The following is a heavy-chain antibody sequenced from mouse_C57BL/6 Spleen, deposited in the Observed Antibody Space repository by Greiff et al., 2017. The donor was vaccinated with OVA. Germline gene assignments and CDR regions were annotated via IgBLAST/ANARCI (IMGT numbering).Heavy chain of an antibody. V-gene: IGHV1-69*01. CDR1: GYTFTSYW. J-gene: IGHJ3*01. CDR2: IDPSDSYT. Sequence: VQLQQPGAELVMPGASVKLSCKASGYTFTSYWMHWVKQRPGQGLEWIGEIDPSDSYTNYNQKFKGKSTLTVDKSSSTAYMQLSSLTSEDSAVYYCASSWFAYWGKGTLVTVSA. CDR3: ASSWFAY.